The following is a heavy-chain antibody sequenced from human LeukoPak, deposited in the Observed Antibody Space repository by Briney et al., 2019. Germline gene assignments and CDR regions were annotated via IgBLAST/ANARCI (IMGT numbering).Heavy chain of an antibody. V-gene: IGHV3-21*01. D-gene: IGHD3-10*01. CDR1: GFTFSSYS. Sequence: GGSLRLSCAASGFTFSSYSMNWVRQAPGKGLEWVSSISSSSSYIYYADSVKGRFTISRDNAKNSLYLQMNSLRAEDTAVYYCARDLLWFGELSVDYYYYMDVWGKGTTVTVSS. CDR2: ISSSSSYI. CDR3: ARDLLWFGELSVDYYYYMDV. J-gene: IGHJ6*03.